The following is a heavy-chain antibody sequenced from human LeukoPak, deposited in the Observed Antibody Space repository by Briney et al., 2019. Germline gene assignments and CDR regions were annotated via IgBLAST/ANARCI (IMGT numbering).Heavy chain of an antibody. D-gene: IGHD1-26*01. J-gene: IGHJ6*03. CDR3: ARDQWELFPMDV. Sequence: PGGSLRLSCAASGFTFDDYGTSWVRQAPGKGLEWVSGINWNGGSTGYADSVKGRSTISRDNAKNSLYLQMNSLRAEDTALYYCARDQWELFPMDVWGKGTTVTVSS. CDR2: INWNGGST. CDR1: GFTFDDYG. V-gene: IGHV3-20*04.